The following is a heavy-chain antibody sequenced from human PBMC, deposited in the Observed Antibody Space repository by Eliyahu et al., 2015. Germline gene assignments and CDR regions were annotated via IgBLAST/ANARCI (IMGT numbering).Heavy chain of an antibody. V-gene: IGHV3-21*01. J-gene: IGHJ6*02. Sequence: EVQLVESGGGLVKPGGSLRLSCAASGFTFSSYSMNWXRQAPGKGLEWVSAISSSSSYIYYADSVKGRFTVSRDNAKNSLYLQMNSLRAEDTAVYYCARRGRGPYGLDVWGQGTTVTVSS. D-gene: IGHD5-12*01. CDR2: ISSSSSYI. CDR1: GFTFSSYS. CDR3: ARRGRGPYGLDV.